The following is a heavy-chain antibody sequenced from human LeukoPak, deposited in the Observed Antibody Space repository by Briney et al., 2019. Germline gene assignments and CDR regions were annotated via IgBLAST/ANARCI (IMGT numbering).Heavy chain of an antibody. CDR1: GFTLGSYS. V-gene: IGHV3-21*01. D-gene: IGHD6-13*01. J-gene: IGHJ4*02. Sequence: GGSLRLSCAASGFTLGSYSMNWVRQAPGKGLEWVSSISSSSSYIYYADSVKGRFTISRDNAKNSLYLQMNSLRAEDTAVYYCARDKTAAGTSASFDYWGQGTLVTVSS. CDR2: ISSSSSYI. CDR3: ARDKTAAGTSASFDY.